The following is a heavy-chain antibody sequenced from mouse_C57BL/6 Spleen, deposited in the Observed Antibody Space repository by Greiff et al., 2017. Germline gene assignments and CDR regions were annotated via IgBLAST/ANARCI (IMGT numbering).Heavy chain of an antibody. J-gene: IGHJ1*03. CDR1: GFTFSSYT. Sequence: EVKLVESGGGLVKPGGSLKLSCAASGFTFSSYTMSWVRQTPEKRLEWVATISGGGGNTYYPDSVKGRFTISRDNAKNTLYLQMSSLRSDDTALYYCARHDYGSSYGYFDVWGTGTTVTVSS. V-gene: IGHV5-9*01. D-gene: IGHD1-1*01. CDR3: ARHDYGSSYGYFDV. CDR2: ISGGGGNT.